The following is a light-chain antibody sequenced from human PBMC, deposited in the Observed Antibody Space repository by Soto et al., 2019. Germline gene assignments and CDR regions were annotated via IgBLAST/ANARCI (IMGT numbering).Light chain of an antibody. J-gene: IGKJ1*01. Sequence: DIQMTQSPFSLSASVGDRVTITCRASQSINFFLNWYQQRPGEAPKLLIYAASILQSGVPTRFSGSGFGTDFTLTIDSLQPDDFATYFCQQTNSAPRTVGRGTKVDTK. V-gene: IGKV1-39*01. CDR2: AAS. CDR1: QSINFF. CDR3: QQTNSAPRT.